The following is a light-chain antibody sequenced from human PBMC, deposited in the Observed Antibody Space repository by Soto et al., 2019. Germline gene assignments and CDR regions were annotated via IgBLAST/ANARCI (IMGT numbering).Light chain of an antibody. J-gene: IGKJ1*01. Sequence: EVVLTQSPATPSLSPGERATLSCRASENVRTFVDWYQQKPGQAPRLLIHGASNRATGIPARFSGSVSGTDFTLTISNLETEDFAVYYCQQHSHWPTWTFGQGTKVDIK. V-gene: IGKV3-11*01. CDR3: QQHSHWPTWT. CDR2: GAS. CDR1: ENVRTF.